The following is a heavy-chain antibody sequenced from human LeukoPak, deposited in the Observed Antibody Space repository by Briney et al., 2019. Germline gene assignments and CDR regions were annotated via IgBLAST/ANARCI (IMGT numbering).Heavy chain of an antibody. J-gene: IGHJ6*03. V-gene: IGHV3-73*01. CDR3: TRQESPYYYYMDV. CDR2: IRSKFSNYAT. CDR1: GFSFSGSS. Sequence: GGSLRLSCAASGFSFSGSSMHWVRQASGKGLEWVGHIRSKFSNYATAYAASVKGRFTIFRDDSKNTAFLQMNSLKTEDTAVYYCTRQESPYYYYMDVWGKGTTVTVSS.